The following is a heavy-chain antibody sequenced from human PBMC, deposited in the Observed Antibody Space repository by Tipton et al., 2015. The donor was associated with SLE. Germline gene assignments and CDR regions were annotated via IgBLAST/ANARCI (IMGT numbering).Heavy chain of an antibody. D-gene: IGHD5-12*01. CDR3: ARDESGFKDFFDY. J-gene: IGHJ4*02. Sequence: QLVQSGPEVKKPGASVKVSCKASGYTLTNYGFNWVRQAPGQGLEWMGWIGADNGNTNYALKFQGRVTMTRDKTTSTAYMELRSLRSDDTAIYCCARDESGFKDFFDYWGQGTLVTVSS. V-gene: IGHV1-18*01. CDR2: IGADNGNT. CDR1: GYTLTNYG.